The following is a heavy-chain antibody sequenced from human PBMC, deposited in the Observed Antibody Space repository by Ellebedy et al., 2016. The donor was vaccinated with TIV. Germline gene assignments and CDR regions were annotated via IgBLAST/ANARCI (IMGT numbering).Heavy chain of an antibody. J-gene: IGHJ4*02. Sequence: GESLKISXAASGFTFSDAWMTWVRQAPGKGLEWVCRVRSNTDDGTRDYAAPVKGRFTISRDDSKKTLYLLMNGLKTEDTAVYYCATDRKGIFDYWGQGTLVTVSS. CDR3: ATDRKGIFDY. CDR1: GFTFSDAW. D-gene: IGHD3-10*01. V-gene: IGHV3-15*01. CDR2: VRSNTDDGTR.